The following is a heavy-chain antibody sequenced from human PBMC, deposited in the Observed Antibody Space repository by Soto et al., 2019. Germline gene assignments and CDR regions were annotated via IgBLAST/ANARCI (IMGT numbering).Heavy chain of an antibody. D-gene: IGHD5-12*01. V-gene: IGHV3-30-3*01. CDR1: GFTFSSYA. CDR3: ARDGGSGYDHDYYYYGMDV. CDR2: ISYDGSNK. J-gene: IGHJ6*02. Sequence: QVQLVESGGGVVQPGRSLRLSCAASGFTFSSYAMHWVRQAPGKGLEWVAVISYDGSNKYYADSVKGRFTISRDNSKNTLYLQMNSLRAEGTAVYYCARDGGSGYDHDYYYYGMDVWGQGTTVTVSS.